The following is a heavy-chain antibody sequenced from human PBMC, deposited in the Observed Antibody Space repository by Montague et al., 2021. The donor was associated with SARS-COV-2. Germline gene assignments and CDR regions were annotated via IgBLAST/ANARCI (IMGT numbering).Heavy chain of an antibody. J-gene: IGHJ6*02. CDR1: GGSISSSNYY. V-gene: IGHV4-39*07. Sequence: SETLSLTCTVSGGSISSSNYYWGWIRQPPGKGLEWIGNMYYSVSTYYNPSLKSRVTISVDTSKNQFSLKLSSVTAADTAVYYCARDDIVFQGCTKGMDVWGQGTTVTVSS. CDR3: ARDDIVFQGCTKGMDV. CDR2: MYYSVST. D-gene: IGHD2-15*01.